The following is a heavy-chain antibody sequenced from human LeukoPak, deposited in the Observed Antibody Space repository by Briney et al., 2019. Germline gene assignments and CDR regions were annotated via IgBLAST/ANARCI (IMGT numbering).Heavy chain of an antibody. V-gene: IGHV3-30*03. CDR1: GFTFSSYS. Sequence: GGSLRLSCAASGFTFSSYSMHWVRQAPGKGLEWVAVTGTAGTPTYYSDSVKGRFTISRVNSQNTLYLQMDNLRTEDTAVYFCAREFGHDRWYFDYWGQGTLVTVSS. CDR2: TGTAGTPT. CDR3: AREFGHDRWYFDY. J-gene: IGHJ4*02. D-gene: IGHD5-12*01.